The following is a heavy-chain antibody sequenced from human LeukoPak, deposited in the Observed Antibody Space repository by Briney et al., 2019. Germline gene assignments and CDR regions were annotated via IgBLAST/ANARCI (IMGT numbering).Heavy chain of an antibody. D-gene: IGHD3-10*01. CDR3: ARHYGSGNNWFDP. V-gene: IGHV4-59*01. CDR2: IYYSGST. J-gene: IGHJ5*02. CDR1: GGSISGYY. Sequence: SETLSLTCTVSGGSISGYYWSWIRQPPGKGLEWIGYIYYSGSTNYNPSLKSRVTISVDTSKNQFSLKLSSVSAADTAVYYCARHYGSGNNWFDPWGQGTQDTVSS.